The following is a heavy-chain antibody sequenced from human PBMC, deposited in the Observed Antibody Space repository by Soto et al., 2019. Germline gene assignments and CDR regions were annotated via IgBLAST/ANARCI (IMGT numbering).Heavy chain of an antibody. CDR2: IWYDGSNK. V-gene: IGHV3-33*01. CDR3: ARLAVSGYSSSSKFYYYMDV. Sequence: GGSLRLSCAASGFTFSSYGMHWVRQAPGKGLEWVAVIWYDGSNKYYADSVKGRFTISRDNSKNTLYLQMNSLRAEDTAVYYCARLAVSGYSSSSKFYYYMDVWGKGTTVTVSS. D-gene: IGHD6-6*01. J-gene: IGHJ6*03. CDR1: GFTFSSYG.